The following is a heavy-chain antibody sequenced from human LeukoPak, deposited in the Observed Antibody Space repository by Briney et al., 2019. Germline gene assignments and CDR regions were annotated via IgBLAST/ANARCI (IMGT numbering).Heavy chain of an antibody. CDR1: GGTFSSYA. J-gene: IGHJ5*02. Sequence: ASVKVSCKASGGTFSSYAISWVRQAPGQGLEWMGGIIPIFGTANYAQKFQGRVTITADESTSTAYMELSSLRSEDTAVYYCARVREGYSSSWTPNWFDPWGQGTLVTVSS. V-gene: IGHV1-69*13. CDR3: ARVREGYSSSWTPNWFDP. CDR2: IIPIFGTA. D-gene: IGHD6-13*01.